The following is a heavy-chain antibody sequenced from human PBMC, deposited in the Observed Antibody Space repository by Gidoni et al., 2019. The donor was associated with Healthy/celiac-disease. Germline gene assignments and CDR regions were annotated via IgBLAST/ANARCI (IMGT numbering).Heavy chain of an antibody. J-gene: IGHJ6*02. CDR1: GYTSTGYY. V-gene: IGHV1-2*02. CDR3: ARDGRYCSSTSCPYYYYYGMDV. D-gene: IGHD2-2*01. Sequence: QVQLVQSGAEVKKPGASVKVSCKASGYTSTGYYMHWVRQAPGQGLEWMGWLNPNSGGTNYAQKFQGRVTMTRDTSISTAYMELSRLRSDDTAVYYCARDGRYCSSTSCPYYYYYGMDVWGQGTTVTVSS. CDR2: LNPNSGGT.